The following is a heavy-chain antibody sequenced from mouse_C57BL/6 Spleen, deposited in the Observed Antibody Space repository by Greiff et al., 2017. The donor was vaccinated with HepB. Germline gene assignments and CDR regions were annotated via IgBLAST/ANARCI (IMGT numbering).Heavy chain of an antibody. CDR3: AKNRGGNYGFDY. V-gene: IGHV2-5*01. Sequence: VKLMESGPGLVQPSQSLSITCTVSGFSLTSYGVHWVRQSPGKGLEWLGVIWRGGSTDYNAAFMSRLSITKDNSKSQVFFKMNSQQADDTALYYCAKNRGGNYGFDYWGQGTTLTVSS. D-gene: IGHD2-1*01. CDR2: IWRGGST. CDR1: GFSLTSYG. J-gene: IGHJ2*01.